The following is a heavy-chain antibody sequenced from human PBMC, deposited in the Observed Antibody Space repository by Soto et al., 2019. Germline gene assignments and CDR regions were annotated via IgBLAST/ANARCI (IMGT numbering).Heavy chain of an antibody. CDR1: GDSISRIDYY. CDR2: IYFRGNT. Sequence: QVQLQESGPGLVKPSQTLSLTCSVSGDSISRIDYYWTWIRQHPERGLQWIGNIYFRGNTYYSPSFESRLTISVHTSKNQFSLKLTSVTAADTAVYYCAREGGSYDSGGYLIRGAFDIWGQGTMVTVSS. D-gene: IGHD3-22*01. J-gene: IGHJ3*02. CDR3: AREGGSYDSGGYLIRGAFDI. V-gene: IGHV4-31*03.